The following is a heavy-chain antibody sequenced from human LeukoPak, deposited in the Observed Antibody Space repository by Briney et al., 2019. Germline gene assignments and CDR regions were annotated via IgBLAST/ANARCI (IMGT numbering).Heavy chain of an antibody. V-gene: IGHV3-30-3*01. J-gene: IGHJ5*02. CDR2: ISYDGSDK. Sequence: GGSLRLSCAASGFTFSSYAMHWVRQAPGKGLEWVAVISYDGSDKYYADSVKGRFTISRDNSKDTLYLQMNSLRAEDTAVYYCARGQDIVVFYPWGQGTLVTVSS. D-gene: IGHD2-15*01. CDR1: GFTFSSYA. CDR3: ARGQDIVVFYP.